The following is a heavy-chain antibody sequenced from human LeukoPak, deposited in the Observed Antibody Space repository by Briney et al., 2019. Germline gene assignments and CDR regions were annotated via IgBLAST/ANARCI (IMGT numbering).Heavy chain of an antibody. J-gene: IGHJ4*02. D-gene: IGHD5-24*01. V-gene: IGHV6-1*01. Sequence: SQTLSLTCAISGDSVSNNNGGWNWIRQSPSRGLEWLGRTYYWSKWNNDYAVSGKSRITINADTSKKQFSLHLYSVTPEDTAVYYCSRGWLQQGFDYWGQGTLVTVSS. CDR3: SRGWLQQGFDY. CDR2: TYYWSKWNN. CDR1: GDSVSNNNGG.